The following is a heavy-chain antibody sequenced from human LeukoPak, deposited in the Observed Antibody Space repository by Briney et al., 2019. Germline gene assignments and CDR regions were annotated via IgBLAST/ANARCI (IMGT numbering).Heavy chain of an antibody. V-gene: IGHV4-38-2*02. D-gene: IGHD2-15*01. J-gene: IGHJ5*02. CDR2: IYHSGST. CDR3: ARRVVVVAATQNWFDP. CDR1: GYSISSNYY. Sequence: SETLSLTCTVSGYSISSNYYWGWIRQPPGKGLEWIGSIYHSGSTYYNPSLKSRVTISVDTSKNQFSLKLSSVTAADTAVYYCARRVVVVAATQNWFDPWGQGTLVTVSS.